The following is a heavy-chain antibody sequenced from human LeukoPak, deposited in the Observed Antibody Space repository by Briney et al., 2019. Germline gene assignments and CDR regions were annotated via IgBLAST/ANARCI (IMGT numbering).Heavy chain of an antibody. V-gene: IGHV3-33*01. CDR2: IWYDGSNK. CDR3: ARDGYSSGWSLGYFDY. CDR1: GFTFSSYG. J-gene: IGHJ4*02. Sequence: GGSLRPSCAASGFTFSSYGMHWVRQAPGKGLEWVAVIWYDGSNKYYADSVKGRFTISRDNSKNRLYLQMNSLRAEDTAVYYCARDGYSSGWSLGYFDYWGQGTLVTVSS. D-gene: IGHD6-19*01.